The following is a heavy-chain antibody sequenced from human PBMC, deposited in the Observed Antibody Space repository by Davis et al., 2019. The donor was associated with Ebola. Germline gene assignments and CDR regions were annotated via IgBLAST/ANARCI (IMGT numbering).Heavy chain of an antibody. Sequence: GESLKISCAASGFTVSSNYMSWVRQAPGKGLEWVSVIYSGGSTYYADSVKGRFTISRHNSKNTLYLQMNSLRAEDTAVYYCAKDQPHPFIAAAGPYFDYWGQGTLVTVSS. J-gene: IGHJ4*02. CDR3: AKDQPHPFIAAAGPYFDY. D-gene: IGHD6-13*01. CDR1: GFTVSSNY. V-gene: IGHV3-53*01. CDR2: IYSGGST.